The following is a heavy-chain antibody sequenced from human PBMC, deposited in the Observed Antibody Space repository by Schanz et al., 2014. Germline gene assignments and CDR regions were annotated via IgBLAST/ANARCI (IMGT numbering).Heavy chain of an antibody. CDR2: ISGSGETT. J-gene: IGHJ4*02. Sequence: EVQLLESGGGLVQPGGSLRLSCAASGFTFSSYAMSWVRQAPGKGLEWVSAISGSGETTYYADSVKGRFTISRDNSKNTLYLQMNSLRDEDTAMYYCARVVAAAPQGCNYWGRGTLVTVSS. CDR3: ARVVAAAPQGCNY. V-gene: IGHV3-23*01. CDR1: GFTFSSYA. D-gene: IGHD2-15*01.